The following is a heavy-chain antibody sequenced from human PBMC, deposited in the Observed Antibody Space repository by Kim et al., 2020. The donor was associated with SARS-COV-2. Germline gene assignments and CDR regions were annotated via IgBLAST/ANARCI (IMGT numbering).Heavy chain of an antibody. V-gene: IGHV3-30*04. J-gene: IGHJ4*02. D-gene: IGHD5-12*01. CDR3: ARDRDIVATKDIFDY. Sequence: GGSLRLSCAASGFTFSSYAMHWVRQAPGKGLEWVAVISYDGSNKYYADSVKGRFTISRDNSKNTLYLQMNSLRAEDTAVYYCARDRDIVATKDIFDYWGQGTLVTVSS. CDR1: GFTFSSYA. CDR2: ISYDGSNK.